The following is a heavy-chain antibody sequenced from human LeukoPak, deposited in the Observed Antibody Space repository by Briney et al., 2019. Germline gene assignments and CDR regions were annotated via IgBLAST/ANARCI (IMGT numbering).Heavy chain of an antibody. CDR3: ARDQFLWFGECDYFDY. V-gene: IGHV3-7*01. CDR1: GFTFSSYW. CDR2: IKQDGSEK. Sequence: GGSLRLSCAASGFTFSSYWMSWVRQAPGKGLEWVANIKQDGSEKYYVDSVKGRFTISRDNAKNSLYLQMNSLRAEDTAVYYCARDQFLWFGECDYFDYWGQGTLVTVSS. D-gene: IGHD3-10*01. J-gene: IGHJ4*02.